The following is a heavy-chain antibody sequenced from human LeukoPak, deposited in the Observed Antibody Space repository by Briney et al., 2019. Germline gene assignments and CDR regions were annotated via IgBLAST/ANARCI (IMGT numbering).Heavy chain of an antibody. CDR3: ARAPSEIGGYYPEYFRH. CDR1: GFSLSSYW. D-gene: IGHD3-22*01. J-gene: IGHJ1*01. Sequence: GGSLRLSCAASGFSLSSYWMHWVRQAPGKGLVWVSRIKSDGSTNYADSVKGRFTISRDNAKNTVSLQMNSLRAEDTGVYYCARAPSEIGGYYPEYFRHWGQGTLVTVSS. CDR2: IKSDGST. V-gene: IGHV3-74*01.